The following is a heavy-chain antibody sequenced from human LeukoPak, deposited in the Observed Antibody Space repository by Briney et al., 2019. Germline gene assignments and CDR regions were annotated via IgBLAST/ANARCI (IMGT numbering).Heavy chain of an antibody. CDR2: ISDSGGAT. CDR3: AKVGVGWVAFEF. Sequence: GGSLRLSCVDSGFTFSNYAMTWVPQAPGKGLEWVSGISDSGGATYYAGSVKGRFTISRDNSKKTLYLQMNSLRAEDTAVYYCAKVGVGWVAFEFWGQGTLVTVSS. D-gene: IGHD3-16*01. CDR1: GFTFSNYA. V-gene: IGHV3-23*01. J-gene: IGHJ4*02.